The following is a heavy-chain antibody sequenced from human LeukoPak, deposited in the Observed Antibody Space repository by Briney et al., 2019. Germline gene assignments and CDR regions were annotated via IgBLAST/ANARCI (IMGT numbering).Heavy chain of an antibody. Sequence: GGSLRLSCAASGFTFSSYGMHWVRQAPGQGLEWMGIINPSGGSTSYAQKFQGRVTMTRDTSTSTVYMELSSLRSEDTAVYYCARESSSSSWNYYYYMDVWGKGTTVTVSS. CDR1: GFTFSSYG. CDR3: ARESSSSSWNYYYYMDV. D-gene: IGHD6-6*01. V-gene: IGHV1-46*01. CDR2: INPSGGST. J-gene: IGHJ6*03.